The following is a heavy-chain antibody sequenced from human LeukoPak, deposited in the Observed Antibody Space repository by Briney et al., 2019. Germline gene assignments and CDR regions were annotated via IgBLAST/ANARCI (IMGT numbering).Heavy chain of an antibody. CDR1: GYSFINYW. J-gene: IGHJ5*02. V-gene: IGHV5-10-1*01. CDR2: IDPSDSYT. D-gene: IGHD3-10*01. CDR3: ARLWFGELTNWFDP. Sequence: KNGESLKISCKVSGYSFINYWISWVRQMPGKGLEWMGRIDPSDSYTNYSPSFQGHVTISADKSISTAYLQWSSLKASDTAMYYCARLWFGELTNWFDPWGQGTLVTVSS.